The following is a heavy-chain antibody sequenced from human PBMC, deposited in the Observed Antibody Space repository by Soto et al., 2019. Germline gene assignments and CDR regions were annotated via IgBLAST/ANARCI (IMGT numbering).Heavy chain of an antibody. Sequence: ASVKVSCKASGYTFTGYYMHWVRQAPGQGLEWMGWINPNSGGTNYAQKFQGWVTMTRDTSASTAYMELSSLRSEDTAVYYCARGLPLAADYWGQGTLVTVSS. J-gene: IGHJ4*02. CDR2: INPNSGGT. CDR3: ARGLPLAADY. CDR1: GYTFTGYY. V-gene: IGHV1-2*04.